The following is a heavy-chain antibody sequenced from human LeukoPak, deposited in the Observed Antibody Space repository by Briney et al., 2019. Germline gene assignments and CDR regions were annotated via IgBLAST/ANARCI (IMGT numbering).Heavy chain of an antibody. CDR3: AHPVNDLTLEPPSGMDV. Sequence: SGPTLVNPTQTLTLTCTFSGFSLSTSGVGVGWIRQPPGKALEWLAFIYWNDDKRYSPSLKSRLTITKDTSKNQVVLTMTNMDPVDTATYFCAHPVNDLTLEPPSGMDVWGRGTTVTVSS. V-gene: IGHV2-5*01. D-gene: IGHD1-1*01. J-gene: IGHJ6*02. CDR1: GFSLSTSGVG. CDR2: IYWNDDK.